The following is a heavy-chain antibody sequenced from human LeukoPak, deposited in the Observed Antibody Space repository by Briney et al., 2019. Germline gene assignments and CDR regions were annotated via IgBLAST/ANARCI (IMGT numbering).Heavy chain of an antibody. Sequence: GGSLRLSCGASGFTFSNNAMSWVRQAPGKGLEWVSTISGNYGSTYYADSVKGRFTISRDNFKNTVFLRMNSLRAEDTAVYYCAKVVLLLTASDAFDFWGQGTKVTVSS. J-gene: IGHJ3*01. CDR2: ISGNYGST. CDR3: AKVVLLLTASDAFDF. V-gene: IGHV3-23*01. D-gene: IGHD2-21*02. CDR1: GFTFSNNA.